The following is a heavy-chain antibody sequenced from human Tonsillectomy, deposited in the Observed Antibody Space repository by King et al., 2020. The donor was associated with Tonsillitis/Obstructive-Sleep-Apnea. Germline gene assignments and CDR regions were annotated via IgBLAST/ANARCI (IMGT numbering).Heavy chain of an antibody. D-gene: IGHD3-10*01. CDR2: IIPFYGSA. J-gene: IGHJ6*03. V-gene: IGHV1-69*12. Sequence: VQLVQSGAEVKKPGSSVKVSCKASGGTFSTYGISWVRQAPGQGPEWMGGIIPFYGSANYAQSFQGRLTITADEPTGTAYMELSSLTTEETAMYYGASDRSIGEYYYSMDVWGKGTTVTVSS. CDR3: ASDRSIGEYYYSMDV. CDR1: GGTFSTYG.